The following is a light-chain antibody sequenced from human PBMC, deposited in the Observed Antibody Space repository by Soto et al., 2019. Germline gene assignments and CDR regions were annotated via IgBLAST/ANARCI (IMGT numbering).Light chain of an antibody. V-gene: IGKV3-15*01. J-gene: IGKJ4*01. CDR1: QSISSK. Sequence: IVITQSTATLSVSPGERATLSCRASQSISSKLAWYQQKPGQAPRLLIYGASTRATGIPVRFSGSGSGTEFTLTITSLQSEDFAVYYCQEYNNWRPITFGGGTKVDIK. CDR3: QEYNNWRPIT. CDR2: GAS.